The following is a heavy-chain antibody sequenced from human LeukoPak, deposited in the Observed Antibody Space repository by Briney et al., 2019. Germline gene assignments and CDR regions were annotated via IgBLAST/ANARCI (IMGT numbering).Heavy chain of an antibody. CDR2: ISGSGGGT. J-gene: IGHJ4*02. CDR3: AKDITAMGDY. D-gene: IGHD5-18*01. V-gene: IGHV3-23*01. CDR1: EFTFSIYA. Sequence: GGSLRLSCAASEFTFSIYAMSWVRQAPGKGLEWVSAISGSGGGTYYADSVKGRFTISRDNSKNTLYLQMNSLRAEDTAVYYYAKDITAMGDYWGQGTLVTVSS.